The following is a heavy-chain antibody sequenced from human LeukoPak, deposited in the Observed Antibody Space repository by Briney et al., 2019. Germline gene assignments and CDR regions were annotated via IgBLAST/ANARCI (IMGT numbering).Heavy chain of an antibody. D-gene: IGHD5-12*01. V-gene: IGHV3-23*01. CDR1: GFTFSSYA. J-gene: IGHJ4*02. CDR3: AKGRRGYDSNFDY. Sequence: PGGSLRLSCAASGFTFSSYAMSWVRQAPGKGLEWVSAIGGSGGSTYYADSVKGRFTISRDNSKNTLYLQMNSLRAEDTAVYYCAKGRRGYDSNFDYWGQETLVTVSS. CDR2: IGGSGGST.